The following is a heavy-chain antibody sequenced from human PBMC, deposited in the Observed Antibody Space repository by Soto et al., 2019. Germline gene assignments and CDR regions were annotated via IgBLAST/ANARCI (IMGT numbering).Heavy chain of an antibody. CDR3: ARQQLATLALYDLDV. Sequence: SQALSLTCVFSGDNVSSNRAAWNWIRQSPSTGLEWLGRTYYRSKWNTDSAVSMKNRITITPDTSKNLFSLQLDSVTPEDTAVYYCARQQLATLALYDLDVWGQGTTVPVSS. V-gene: IGHV6-1*01. D-gene: IGHD6-6*01. CDR2: TYYRSKWNT. J-gene: IGHJ6*02. CDR1: GDNVSSNRAA.